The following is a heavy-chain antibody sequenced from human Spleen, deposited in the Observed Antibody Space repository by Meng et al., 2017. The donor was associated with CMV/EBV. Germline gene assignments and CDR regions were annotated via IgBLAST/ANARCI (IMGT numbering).Heavy chain of an antibody. CDR2: IYSGGST. D-gene: IGHD6-25*01. J-gene: IGHJ6*02. CDR1: GFTFSSYV. CDR3: ARGHQQRGPKNYYYYYYGMDV. Sequence: GESLKISCAASGFTFSSYVMHWVRQAPGKGLEWVSVIYSGGSTYYADSVKGRFTISRDNSKNTLYLQMNSLRAEDTAMYYCARGHQQRGPKNYYYYYYGMDVWGQGTTVTVSS. V-gene: IGHV3-53*01.